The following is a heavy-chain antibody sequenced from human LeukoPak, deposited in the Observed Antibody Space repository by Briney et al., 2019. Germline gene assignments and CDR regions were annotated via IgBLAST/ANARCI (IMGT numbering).Heavy chain of an antibody. V-gene: IGHV3-30*03. CDR1: GFTFSNYG. CDR2: ISYDGRNK. D-gene: IGHD6-13*01. J-gene: IGHJ4*02. CDR3: ASHWAQQVVSDY. Sequence: PGGSLRLSCAASGFTFSNYGMHWVRQAPGKGLEWVAVISYDGRNKYYADSVKGRFTVSRDNSKNTLYLQMNSLRAEDTAVYYCASHWAQQVVSDYWGQGTLVTVSS.